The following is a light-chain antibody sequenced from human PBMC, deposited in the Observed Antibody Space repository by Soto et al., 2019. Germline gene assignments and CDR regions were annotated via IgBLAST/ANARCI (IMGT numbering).Light chain of an antibody. V-gene: IGLV1-40*01. J-gene: IGLJ1*01. CDR2: ANN. Sequence: QLVLTQPPSVSGAPGQRVTVSCTGSSSNIGAGSDVHWYQQLPGTAPKLLIFANNNRPSGVSDRFSGSKSGTSASLAITGLQADDEADYYCQSYDNTLSGYVFGTGTQLTVL. CDR1: SSNIGAGSD. CDR3: QSYDNTLSGYV.